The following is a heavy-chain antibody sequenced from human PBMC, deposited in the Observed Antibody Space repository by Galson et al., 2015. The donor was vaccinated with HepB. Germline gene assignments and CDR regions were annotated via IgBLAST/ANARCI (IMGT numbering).Heavy chain of an antibody. CDR3: AGVAEVDYGDHSHFDS. J-gene: IGHJ4*02. Sequence: SMILSCAASGFTFSDYYISWIRQAPGKGLEWISYISSSSTYTNNAHSLKGRFTVSRDNAKNSLYLQMNRRSAEDTAVYYCAGVAEVDYGDHSHFDSWGQGTLVTVSS. D-gene: IGHD4-17*01. V-gene: IGHV3-11*06. CDR1: GFTFSDYY. CDR2: ISSSSTYT.